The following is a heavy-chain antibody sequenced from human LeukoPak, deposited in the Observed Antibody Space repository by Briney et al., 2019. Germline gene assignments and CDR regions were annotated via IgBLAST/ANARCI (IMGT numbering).Heavy chain of an antibody. V-gene: IGHV3-23*01. J-gene: IGHJ4*02. CDR2: ISGSGGTT. D-gene: IGHD3-3*01. CDR3: AKDPRSYFDFWAD. Sequence: PGRSLRLSCAASGFTFSSYAMSWVRQAPGKGLEWVSAISGSGGTTYYADSVKGRFTISRDNSKNTLYLQMNSLRAEDTAVYYCAKDPRSYFDFWADWGQGTLVTVSS. CDR1: GFTFSSYA.